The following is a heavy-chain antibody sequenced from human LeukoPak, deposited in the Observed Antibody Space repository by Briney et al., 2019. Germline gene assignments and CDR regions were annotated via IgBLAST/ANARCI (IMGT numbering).Heavy chain of an antibody. CDR1: GFTFSSYS. CDR3: AREGQLVFNSMSNDY. V-gene: IGHV3-48*01. D-gene: IGHD6-13*01. J-gene: IGHJ4*02. CDR2: ISSSDSTI. Sequence: GGSLRLSCAASGFTFSSYSMNWVRQAPGKGLEWVSYISSSDSTIYYADSVKGRFTISRDGAKNSLYLQMNSLRAEDTAVYYCAREGQLVFNSMSNDYWGQGTLVTVSS.